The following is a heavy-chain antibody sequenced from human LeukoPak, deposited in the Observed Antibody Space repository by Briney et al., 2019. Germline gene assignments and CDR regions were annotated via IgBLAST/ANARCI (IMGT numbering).Heavy chain of an antibody. J-gene: IGHJ4*02. D-gene: IGHD1-26*01. Sequence: SETLSLTCTVSGGSISSSSYYWGWIRQPPGKGLEWIGEINHSGSTNYNPSLKSRVTISVDTSKNQFSLKLSSVTAADTAVYYCARGGNVGLSYWGQGTLVTVSS. CDR3: ARGGNVGLSY. CDR2: INHSGST. V-gene: IGHV4-39*07. CDR1: GGSISSSSYY.